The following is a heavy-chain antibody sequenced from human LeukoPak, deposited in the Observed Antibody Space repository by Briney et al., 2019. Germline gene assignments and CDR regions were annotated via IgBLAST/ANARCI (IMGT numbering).Heavy chain of an antibody. CDR1: DYSISSDYR. Sequence: SETLSLTCTVSDYSISSDYRWGWIRQSPGKGLEWIGSIYDSGTTYYNPSLKSRVTISVDTSKNQFSLELSSVTAADTAMYYCASVLEWLLYADGFDIWGQGTLVTVSS. CDR3: ASVLEWLLYADGFDI. CDR2: IYDSGTT. J-gene: IGHJ3*02. D-gene: IGHD3-3*01. V-gene: IGHV4-38-2*02.